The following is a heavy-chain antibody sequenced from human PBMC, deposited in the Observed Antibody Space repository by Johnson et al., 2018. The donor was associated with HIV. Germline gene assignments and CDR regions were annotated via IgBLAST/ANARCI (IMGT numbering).Heavy chain of an antibody. D-gene: IGHD3-3*01. V-gene: IGHV3-23*04. CDR2: LSGSDYST. Sequence: EVQLVESGGGLVQPGGSLRLSCAASGFTFSSYAMKWVRQAPGKGLEWVSALSGSDYSTYYADSVKGRFTISRDNSKNTLYLQMNSLRAEDTAVYYCARIRSGLKPGDAFDIWGQGTMVTVSS. CDR3: ARIRSGLKPGDAFDI. CDR1: GFTFSSYA. J-gene: IGHJ3*02.